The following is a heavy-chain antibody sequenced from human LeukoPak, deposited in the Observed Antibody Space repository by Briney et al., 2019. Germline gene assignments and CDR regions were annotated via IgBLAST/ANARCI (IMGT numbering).Heavy chain of an antibody. J-gene: IGHJ4*02. CDR2: ISSSSSTI. D-gene: IGHD3-22*01. V-gene: IGHV3-48*02. CDR1: GFTFSSYS. Sequence: SGGSLRLSCAASGFTFSSYSMNWVRQAPGKGLEWVSYISSSSSTIYYADSVKGRFTISRDNAKNSLYLQMNSLRDEDTAVYYCAKAGDEGDYYDSSGYLDYWGQGTLVTVSS. CDR3: AKAGDEGDYYDSSGYLDY.